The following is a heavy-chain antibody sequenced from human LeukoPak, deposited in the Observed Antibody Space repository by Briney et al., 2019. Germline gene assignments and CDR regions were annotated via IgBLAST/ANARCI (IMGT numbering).Heavy chain of an antibody. CDR3: AKDRFWGYSGYDESGADY. CDR2: ISGSGGST. D-gene: IGHD5-12*01. CDR1: GFTFSSYA. Sequence: PAGSLSLSCAVSGFTFSSYAMSWVRQAPGKGLAWVSAISGSGGSTYYADSVKGRFTISRDNSKNTLYLQMNSLRAEDTAVYYCAKDRFWGYSGYDESGADYWGQGTLVTVSS. V-gene: IGHV3-23*01. J-gene: IGHJ4*02.